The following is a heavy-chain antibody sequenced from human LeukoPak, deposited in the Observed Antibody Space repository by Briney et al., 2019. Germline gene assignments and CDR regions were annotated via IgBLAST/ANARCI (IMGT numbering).Heavy chain of an antibody. Sequence: SETLSLTCAVYGGSFSGYYWSWIRQPPGEGLEWIGEINHSGSTNYNPSLKSRVTISVDTSKNQFSLKLSSVTAADTAVYYCARGYCSGGSCYLFDYWGQGTLVTVSS. V-gene: IGHV4-34*01. J-gene: IGHJ4*02. CDR2: INHSGST. CDR3: ARGYCSGGSCYLFDY. D-gene: IGHD2-15*01. CDR1: GGSFSGYY.